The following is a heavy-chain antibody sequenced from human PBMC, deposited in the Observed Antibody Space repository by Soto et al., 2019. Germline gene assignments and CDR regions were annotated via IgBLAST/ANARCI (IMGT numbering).Heavy chain of an antibody. J-gene: IGHJ4*02. Sequence: QVQLVQSGVEVKKPGASVRLSCKASGYTFTNYGFTWVRQAPGQGLEWTGWVGAYNRNTNYAQKFQDRVTMTTDTSTSPAYMELRSLRSDDTAVYYSARERPWEPLLYWGEGTLLTVSP. CDR2: VGAYNRNT. CDR3: ARERPWEPLLY. CDR1: GYTFTNYG. V-gene: IGHV1-18*04. D-gene: IGHD1-26*01.